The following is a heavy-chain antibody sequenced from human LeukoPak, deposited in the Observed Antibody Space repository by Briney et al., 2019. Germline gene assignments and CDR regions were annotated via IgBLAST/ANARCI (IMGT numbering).Heavy chain of an antibody. CDR1: GYTFTSYY. D-gene: IGHD5-12*01. Sequence: ASVKVSCKASGYTFTSYYMHWVRQAPGQGLEWMGIINPSGGSTSYAQKFQGRVTMTRDMSTSTVYMELSSLRSEDTAVYYCARAAWVVATISSPTDYYYYMDVWGKGTTVTVSS. CDR3: ARAAWVVATISSPTDYYYYMDV. CDR2: INPSGGST. J-gene: IGHJ6*03. V-gene: IGHV1-46*01.